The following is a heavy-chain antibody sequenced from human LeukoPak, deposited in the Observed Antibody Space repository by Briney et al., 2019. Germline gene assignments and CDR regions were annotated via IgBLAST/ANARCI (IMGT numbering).Heavy chain of an antibody. J-gene: IGHJ6*03. Sequence: SETLSLTCTVSGGSISSSDYYWGWIRQPPGKGLEWIGSIYYSVTTYYNPSLKSRVTISVDTSKNQFSLKLSSVTAADTAVYYCARGPYGDSYGGGYYYYMDVWGKGTTVTVSS. CDR2: IYYSVTT. V-gene: IGHV4-39*07. CDR3: ARGPYGDSYGGGYYYYMDV. D-gene: IGHD4-17*01. CDR1: GGSISSSDYY.